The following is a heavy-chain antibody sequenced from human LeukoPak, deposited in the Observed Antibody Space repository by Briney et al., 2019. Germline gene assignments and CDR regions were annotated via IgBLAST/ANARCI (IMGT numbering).Heavy chain of an antibody. D-gene: IGHD3-9*01. CDR3: ARFDRAKYYDILTGYQRGGLFDY. CDR2: IYSGGKT. V-gene: IGHV3-53*01. CDR1: GFTVSSNY. Sequence: GGSLRLSCAASGFTVSSNYMNWVRQAPGKGLEWVSVIYSGGKTNYADSVKGRFTISRDNSKNTLYLQMNSLRAEDTAVYYCARFDRAKYYDILTGYQRGGLFDYWGQGTLVTVSS. J-gene: IGHJ4*02.